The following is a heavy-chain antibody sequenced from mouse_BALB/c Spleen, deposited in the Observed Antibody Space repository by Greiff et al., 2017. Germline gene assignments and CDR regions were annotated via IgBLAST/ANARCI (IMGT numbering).Heavy chain of an antibody. V-gene: IGHV1-9*01. J-gene: IGHJ4*01. CDR1: GYTFSSYW. D-gene: IGHD4-1*01. CDR2: ILPGSGST. CDR3: ARDLTGTWDYAMDY. Sequence: QVQLQQSGPELVKPGASVKISCKATGYTFSSYWIEWVKQRPGHGLEWIGEILPGSGSTNYNEKFKGKATFTADTSSNTAYMQLSSLTSEDSAVYYCARDLTGTWDYAMDYWGQGTSVTVSS.